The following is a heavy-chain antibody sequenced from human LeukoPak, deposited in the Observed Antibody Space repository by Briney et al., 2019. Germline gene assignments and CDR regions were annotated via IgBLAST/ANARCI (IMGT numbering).Heavy chain of an antibody. Sequence: GGSLRLSCAASGFTFSSYEMNWVRQAPGKGLEWVSYISSSGSTIYYADFVKGRFTISRDNAKNSLYLQMNSLRAEDTAVYYCARTVWFGETGWFDPWGQGTLVTVSS. V-gene: IGHV3-48*03. CDR1: GFTFSSYE. CDR2: ISSSGSTI. CDR3: ARTVWFGETGWFDP. J-gene: IGHJ5*02. D-gene: IGHD3-10*01.